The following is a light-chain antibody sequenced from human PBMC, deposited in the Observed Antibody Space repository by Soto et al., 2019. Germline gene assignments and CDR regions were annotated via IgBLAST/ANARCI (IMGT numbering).Light chain of an antibody. Sequence: QTVVTQPPSVSGAPGQRVTISCTGSSSNIGAGYDVHWYQQLPGTAPKLLTYGNSNRPSGVPDRFSGSKSGTSASLAITGLQAEDEADYYCQSYDSSLSGFYVFGTGTKLTVL. CDR3: QSYDSSLSGFYV. CDR1: SSNIGAGYD. V-gene: IGLV1-40*01. J-gene: IGLJ1*01. CDR2: GNS.